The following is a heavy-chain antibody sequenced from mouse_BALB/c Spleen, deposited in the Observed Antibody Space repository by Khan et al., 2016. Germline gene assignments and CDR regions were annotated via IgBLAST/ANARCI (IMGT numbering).Heavy chain of an antibody. CDR3: AGGNSPFDD. D-gene: IGHD2-1*01. Sequence: VPLQQSGAELVKPGASVTLSCTASGFNIKDTYLHWVKQRPEQGLEWIGRIDPANGNFKFDPKFQGKATITAYTYSNTTYLQLSGQTSEDAAVYYCAGGNSPFDDWGQGTTLTVSS. CDR2: IDPANGNF. CDR1: GFNIKDTY. V-gene: IGHV14-3*02. J-gene: IGHJ2*01.